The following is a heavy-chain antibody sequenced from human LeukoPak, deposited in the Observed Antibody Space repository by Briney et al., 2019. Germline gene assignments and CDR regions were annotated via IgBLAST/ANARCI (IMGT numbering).Heavy chain of an antibody. Sequence: SLTLACAPSGFTPSDYYTSWIRHAPGKGLEWVSYISSSGTTIYYEDAVKGRFTISREHATNSLYLQMTSLRAEDTAVYYCARARNYDFWSGYYEYYFDWCGQGTLVTVSS. J-gene: IGHJ4*02. CDR2: ISSSGTTI. CDR1: GFTPSDYY. D-gene: IGHD3-3*01. CDR3: ARARNYDFWSGYYEYYFDW. V-gene: IGHV3-11*04.